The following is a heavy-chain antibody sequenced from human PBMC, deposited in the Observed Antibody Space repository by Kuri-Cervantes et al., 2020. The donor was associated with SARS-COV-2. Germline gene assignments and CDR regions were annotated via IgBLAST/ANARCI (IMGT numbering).Heavy chain of an antibody. J-gene: IGHJ6*02. V-gene: IGHV1-69*06. CDR3: ASRILKRPLPPKTTVTVPGMDV. D-gene: IGHD4-11*01. CDR2: IIPIFGTA. CDR1: GGTFSSYA. Sequence: SVKVSCKASGGTFSSYAISWVRQVPGQGLEWMGGIIPIFGTANYAQKFQGRVTITADKSTSTAYMELSSLRSEDTAVYYCASRILKRPLPPKTTVTVPGMDVWGQGTTVTVSS.